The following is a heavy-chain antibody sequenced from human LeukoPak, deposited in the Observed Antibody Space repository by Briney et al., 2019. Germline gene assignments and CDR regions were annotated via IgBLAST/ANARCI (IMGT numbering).Heavy chain of an antibody. V-gene: IGHV3-33*01. Sequence: GGSLRLSCAASGFTFSSYGMPWVRQAPGKGLEWVAVIWYDGSNKYYADSVKGRFTISRDNSKNTLYLQMNSRRAEDTAVYYCARSLPDYYDSSGYSDYWGQGTLVTVSS. CDR2: IWYDGSNK. D-gene: IGHD3-22*01. J-gene: IGHJ4*02. CDR3: ARSLPDYYDSSGYSDY. CDR1: GFTFSSYG.